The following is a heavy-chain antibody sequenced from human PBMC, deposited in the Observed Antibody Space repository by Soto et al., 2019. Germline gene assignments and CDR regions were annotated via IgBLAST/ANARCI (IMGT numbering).Heavy chain of an antibody. CDR3: ATATGGYCGGTNCYSNYLDY. CDR1: GFTFANAW. D-gene: IGHD2-2*01. J-gene: IGHJ4*02. V-gene: IGHV3-15*07. CDR2: IIGKTDGGTA. Sequence: GGSLRLSCAASGFTFANAWMNWVRQAPEKGLEWVGRIIGKTDGGTADNNAGMRGRFTISREDSKIMVYLQMNSLTADDTGVYYCATATGGYCGGTNCYSNYLDYWGQGTLVTVSS.